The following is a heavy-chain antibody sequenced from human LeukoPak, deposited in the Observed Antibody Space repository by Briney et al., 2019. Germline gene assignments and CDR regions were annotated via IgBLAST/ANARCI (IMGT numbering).Heavy chain of an antibody. CDR1: GYTFTGYY. CDR3: ARVPRVTVFGVVRRGQDNFDY. V-gene: IGHV1-2*02. D-gene: IGHD3-3*01. J-gene: IGHJ4*02. CDR2: INPDSGGT. Sequence: ASVKVSCKASGYTFTGYYIHWVRQAPGQGLEWMGWINPDSGGTNYAQKFQGRVTVTRDTSISTAYMELSRLRSDDTAVYYCARVPRVTVFGVVRRGQDNFDYRGQGTLVTVSS.